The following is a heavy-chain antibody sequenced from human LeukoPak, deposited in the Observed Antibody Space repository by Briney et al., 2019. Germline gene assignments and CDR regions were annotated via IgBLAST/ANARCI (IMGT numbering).Heavy chain of an antibody. CDR2: IYYRGST. V-gene: IGHV4-59*01. CDR1: GCSMSSFY. J-gene: IGHJ4*02. Sequence: PSETLSLTCTVCGCSMSSFYWGWIRQPPGKGLEWIGYIYYRGSTDYNPSLKSRVTISLDTSKNQFSLKLSSVTAADTAVYYCARDVGGGPFFDYWGQGTLVTVSS. D-gene: IGHD2-15*01. CDR3: ARDVGGGPFFDY.